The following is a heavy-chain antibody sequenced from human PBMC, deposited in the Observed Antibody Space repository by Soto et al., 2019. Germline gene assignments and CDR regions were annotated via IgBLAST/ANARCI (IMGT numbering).Heavy chain of an antibody. CDR2: ISGSGGST. D-gene: IGHD4-17*01. CDR3: AKEAARKGNYGRYYYGMDV. CDR1: GFTFSSYA. Sequence: EVQLLESGGGLVQPGGSLRLSCAASGFTFSSYAMSWVRQAPGKELECVSAISGSGGSTYYADSVKGRFTISRDNSKNTLYLQMNSLRDEDTAVYYCAKEAARKGNYGRYYYGMDVWGQGTTVNVSS. J-gene: IGHJ6*02. V-gene: IGHV3-23*01.